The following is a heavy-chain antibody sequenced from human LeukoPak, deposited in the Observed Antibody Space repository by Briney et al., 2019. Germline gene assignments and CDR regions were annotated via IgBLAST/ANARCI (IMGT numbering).Heavy chain of an antibody. V-gene: IGHV3-11*01. CDR3: ARAAGWFDP. CDR2: ISSSGTTI. CDR1: GFTFSDYY. J-gene: IGHJ5*02. Sequence: PGGSLRLPCAASGFTFSDYYMSWIRQAPGKGLEWVSYISSSGTTISYADSVKGRFTISRDNTKTSLYLQMNSLRAEDTAVYYCARAAGWFDPWGQGTLVTVSS.